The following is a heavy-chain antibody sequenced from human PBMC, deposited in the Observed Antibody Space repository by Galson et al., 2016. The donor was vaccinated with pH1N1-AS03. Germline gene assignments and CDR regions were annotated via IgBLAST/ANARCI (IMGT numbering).Heavy chain of an antibody. CDR3: ARNVNYGMDV. Sequence: SVKVSCKVSGGTFSSYAISWVRQAPGQGLEWMARIIPIVGITNFAQRFQGRVTTTADKSRTTAYMELCSLRFEDTAVYYCARNVNYGMDVWGQGTTVTVSS. J-gene: IGHJ6*02. V-gene: IGHV1-69*04. CDR1: GGTFSSYA. CDR2: IIPIVGIT.